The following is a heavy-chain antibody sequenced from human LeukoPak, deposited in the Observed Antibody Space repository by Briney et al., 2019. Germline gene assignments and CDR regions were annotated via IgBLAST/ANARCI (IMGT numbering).Heavy chain of an antibody. V-gene: IGHV4-61*08. Sequence: PSETLSLTCTVSGDSISDCDSYWTWIRQTPGKGLEWIGYIFCSGSPTYIPSLKSRLSILVDTSKNEFSLYLRSVTTADTAVYYCARVHDPNRFDFWGRGALVTVSS. J-gene: IGHJ4*01. CDR3: ARVHDPNRFDF. D-gene: IGHD1-1*01. CDR1: GDSISDCDSY. CDR2: IFCSGSP.